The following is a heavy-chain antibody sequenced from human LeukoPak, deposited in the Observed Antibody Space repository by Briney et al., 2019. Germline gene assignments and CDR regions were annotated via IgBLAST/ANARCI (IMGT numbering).Heavy chain of an antibody. D-gene: IGHD3-3*01. CDR3: ARGTYYDFWSGYSGYMDV. Sequence: PGGSLRLSCAASGFTFSSYAMHWVRQAPGKGLEWVAVISYDGSNKYYADSVKGRFTISRDNAKNSLYLQMNSLRAEDTAVYYCARGTYYDFWSGYSGYMDVWGKGTTVTVSS. J-gene: IGHJ6*03. CDR2: ISYDGSNK. CDR1: GFTFSSYA. V-gene: IGHV3-30-3*01.